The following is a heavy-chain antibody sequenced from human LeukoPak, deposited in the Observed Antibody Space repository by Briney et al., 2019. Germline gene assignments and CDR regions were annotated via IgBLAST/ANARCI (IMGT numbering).Heavy chain of an antibody. CDR1: DGSISDYY. CDR3: ARGTYYYYYYMDV. J-gene: IGHJ6*03. V-gene: IGHV4-4*09. CDR2: IYSSGST. Sequence: PSETLSLTCTVSDGSISDYYWGWIRQPPGKGLEWVGNIYSSGSTIYNPSLKSRITISLDTSRNQFSLKLTSVTAADTAVYYCARGTYYYYYYMDVWGKGTTVTVSS.